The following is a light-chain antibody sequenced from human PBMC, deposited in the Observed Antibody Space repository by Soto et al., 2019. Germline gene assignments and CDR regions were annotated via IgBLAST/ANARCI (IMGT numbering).Light chain of an antibody. CDR2: GAS. J-gene: IGKJ4*01. Sequence: EKVLTQSPVTLSVSLGERATLSCRASQIITTNLAWYQQKPGQAPRLLIFGASNRATGIPARFSGSGSGTEFSLTISSLQSEDSAIYYCQQYNDWPPLTFGGGTKVEI. CDR1: QIITTN. CDR3: QQYNDWPPLT. V-gene: IGKV3-15*01.